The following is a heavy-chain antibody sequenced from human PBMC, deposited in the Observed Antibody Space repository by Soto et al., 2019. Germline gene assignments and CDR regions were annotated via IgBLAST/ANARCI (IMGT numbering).Heavy chain of an antibody. D-gene: IGHD4-17*01. Sequence: ASVKVSCKASGYTFTGDYMHWVRQAPGQGLEWMGWINPNSGGTNYAQKFQGWVTMTRDTSISTAYMELSRLRSDDTAVYYCARDPYYGDPYYFDYWGQGTLVTSPQ. J-gene: IGHJ4*02. CDR2: INPNSGGT. CDR1: GYTFTGDY. V-gene: IGHV1-2*04. CDR3: ARDPYYGDPYYFDY.